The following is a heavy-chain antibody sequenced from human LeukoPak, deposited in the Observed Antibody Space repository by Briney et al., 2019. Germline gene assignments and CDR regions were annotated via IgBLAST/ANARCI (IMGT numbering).Heavy chain of an antibody. D-gene: IGHD6-13*01. J-gene: IGHJ4*02. Sequence: SETLSLTCAVYGGSFSGYYWSWIRQPPGKGLEWIGEINHSGSTNYNPSLKSRVTISVDTSKNQFSLKLSSVTAADTAVYYCARDLIAGYSSSWYELFDYWGQGTLVTVSS. V-gene: IGHV4-34*01. CDR1: GGSFSGYY. CDR2: INHSGST. CDR3: ARDLIAGYSSSWYELFDY.